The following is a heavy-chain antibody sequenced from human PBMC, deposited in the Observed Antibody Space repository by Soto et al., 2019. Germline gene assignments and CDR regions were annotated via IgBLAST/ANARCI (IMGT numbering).Heavy chain of an antibody. J-gene: IGHJ4*02. D-gene: IGHD2-21*02. CDR3: AKGGDIVVVTAPDY. Sequence: EVQLLESGGGLVQPGGSLRLSCAASGFTFSSYAMSWVRQAPGKGLEWVSAISGSGGSTYYADSVKGRFTISRDNSKNTLDLQMNSLRAEDTAVYYCAKGGDIVVVTAPDYWGQGTLVTVSS. CDR1: GFTFSSYA. CDR2: ISGSGGST. V-gene: IGHV3-23*01.